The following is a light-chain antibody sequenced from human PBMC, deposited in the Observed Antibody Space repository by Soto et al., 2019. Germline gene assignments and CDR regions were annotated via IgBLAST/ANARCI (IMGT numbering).Light chain of an antibody. V-gene: IGKV3-11*01. Sequence: EVILTQFPATLSMSPGESATLSCRASEDIRTSLAWYQHRPGQPPRFLIYDAFNRATGIPPRFSGGGSGTDFTLTISGLEPEDFAVYYCQQRASWPPFTFGGGTKVEIK. CDR3: QQRASWPPFT. CDR1: EDIRTS. CDR2: DAF. J-gene: IGKJ4*01.